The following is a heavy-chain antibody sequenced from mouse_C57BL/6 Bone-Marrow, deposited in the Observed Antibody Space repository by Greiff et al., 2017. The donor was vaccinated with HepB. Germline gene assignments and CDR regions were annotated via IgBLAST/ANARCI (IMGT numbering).Heavy chain of an antibody. CDR3: AREYYSNFWFAY. Sequence: VQVVESGPELVKPGASVKISCKASGYAFSSSWMNWVKQRPGKGLEWIGRIYPGDGDTNYNGKFKGKATLTADKSSSTAYMQLSSLTSEDSAVYFCAREYYSNFWFAYWGQGTLVTVSA. CDR2: IYPGDGDT. D-gene: IGHD2-5*01. V-gene: IGHV1-82*01. CDR1: GYAFSSSW. J-gene: IGHJ3*01.